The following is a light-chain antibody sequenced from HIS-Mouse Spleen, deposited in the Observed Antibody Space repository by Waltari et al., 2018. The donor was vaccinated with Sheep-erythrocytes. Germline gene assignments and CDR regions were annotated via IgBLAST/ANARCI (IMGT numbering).Light chain of an antibody. CDR2: DES. Sequence: SYVLPQPPSFSVAPGKTARITCGVPPIGSKSVQWYQQKPGQAPVLVVYDESHRPSVRSERFEGANAGQTAKRTISRWEEGDEADYYCQVWERSSDHVVFGGGTKLTVL. J-gene: IGLJ2*01. CDR3: QVWERSSDHVV. CDR1: PIGSKS. V-gene: IGLV3-21*03.